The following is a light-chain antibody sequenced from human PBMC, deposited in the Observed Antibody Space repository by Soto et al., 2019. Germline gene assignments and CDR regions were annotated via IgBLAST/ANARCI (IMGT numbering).Light chain of an antibody. V-gene: IGKV3-20*01. CDR2: GAS. Sequence: EIAMTQSPGTLSLSPEERATLSCRASQSVRSNCLAWYQQKPGQAPRLLIYGASSRATGIPDRFSGSGSGTDFSLTISRLEPEDFAVYYCQQYGSSPQTFGQGTKVEIK. CDR3: QQYGSSPQT. J-gene: IGKJ1*01. CDR1: QSVRSNC.